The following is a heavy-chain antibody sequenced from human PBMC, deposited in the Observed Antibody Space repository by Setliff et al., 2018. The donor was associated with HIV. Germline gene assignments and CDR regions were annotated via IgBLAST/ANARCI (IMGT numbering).Heavy chain of an antibody. D-gene: IGHD3-16*01. CDR2: ISNSSHDI. Sequence: GGSLRLSCVASGTDLNVGYMSWIRQAPGKGPEWVSYISNSSHDIAYLDSVKGRFTISRDNAKNSLYLRLNSLRVDDTAVYYCVRDSARPGGITPPWGQGTLVTVSS. CDR3: VRDSARPGGITPP. J-gene: IGHJ5*02. CDR1: GTDLNVGY. V-gene: IGHV3-11*05.